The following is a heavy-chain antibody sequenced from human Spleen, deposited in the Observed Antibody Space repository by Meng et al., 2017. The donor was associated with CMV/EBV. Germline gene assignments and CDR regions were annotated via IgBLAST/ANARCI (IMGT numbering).Heavy chain of an antibody. CDR1: GFICGDYA. V-gene: IGHV3-9*01. D-gene: IGHD2-2*01. J-gene: IGHJ6*02. Sequence: GGSLRLSCAASGFICGDYAMHWVRQVPGKGLEWVSGISRNSDNIDYADSVRGRFTISRDNAKNSLYLQMNSLRAGDTALYYCAKDMESDIVVVTSAHYGMDVWGQGTTVTVSS. CDR2: ISRNSDNI. CDR3: AKDMESDIVVVTSAHYGMDV.